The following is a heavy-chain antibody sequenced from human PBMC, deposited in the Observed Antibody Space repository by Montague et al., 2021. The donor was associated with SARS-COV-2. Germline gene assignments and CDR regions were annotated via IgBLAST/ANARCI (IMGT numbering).Heavy chain of an antibody. J-gene: IGHJ4*02. Sequence: SETLSLTCTVSGGSISSYYWSWIRQPAGKGLEWIGRVTTSGTTNYSPSLRSRVTMSVDTSKNQFSLNLNSVTAADTAIYYCARTPTRPLSLDSWGQGTLVTVSS. CDR3: ARTPTRPLSLDS. CDR2: VTTSGTT. D-gene: IGHD6-6*01. V-gene: IGHV4-4*07. CDR1: GGSISSYY.